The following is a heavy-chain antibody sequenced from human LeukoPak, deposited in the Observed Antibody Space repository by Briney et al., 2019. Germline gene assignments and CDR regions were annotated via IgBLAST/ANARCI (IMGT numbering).Heavy chain of an antibody. Sequence: GGSLRLSCAASGFTFSVYSMNWVRQPPGMGLEWVSSISSSSSYIYYADSVKGRFTISRDNAKNSLYLQMSSLRAEDTAVYYCARPSITMVRGTSYQYYYYGMDVWGQGTTVTVSS. V-gene: IGHV3-21*01. D-gene: IGHD3-10*01. CDR2: ISSSSSYI. CDR3: ARPSITMVRGTSYQYYYYGMDV. CDR1: GFTFSVYS. J-gene: IGHJ6*02.